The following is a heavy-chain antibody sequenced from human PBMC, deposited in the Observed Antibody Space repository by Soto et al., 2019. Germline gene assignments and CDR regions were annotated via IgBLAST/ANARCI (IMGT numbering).Heavy chain of an antibody. CDR2: IYPGDSDT. V-gene: IGHV5-51*03. CDR3: ATPPPGSVFYFDY. CDR1: GHNFTTYW. Sequence: EVQLVQSGAEVKKPGESLKISCKGSGHNFTTYWIGWVRQMPGKGLEWMGIIYPGDSDTRYSPSFQGQVTISADKAINPAYLQWNSLKASDTALYYCATPPPGSVFYFDYWGQGTLVTVSS. J-gene: IGHJ4*02. D-gene: IGHD6-19*01.